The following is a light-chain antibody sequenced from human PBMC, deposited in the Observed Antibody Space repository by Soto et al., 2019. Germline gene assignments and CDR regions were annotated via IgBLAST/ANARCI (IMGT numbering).Light chain of an antibody. CDR3: QQYAGSPWT. Sequence: ETVLTQSPGTLSLSPGERATLSCRASQTVRSNYLAWYRQTPGQAPRLLIYGVSNRATGIADRFSGSGSGTDFTLLISRLEPEDCALYYCQQYAGSPWTFGQGTKVEIK. J-gene: IGKJ1*01. V-gene: IGKV3-20*01. CDR1: QTVRSNY. CDR2: GVS.